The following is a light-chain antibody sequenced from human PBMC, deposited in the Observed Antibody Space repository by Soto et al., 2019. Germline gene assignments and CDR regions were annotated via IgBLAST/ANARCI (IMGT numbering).Light chain of an antibody. CDR1: QSISAY. Sequence: DLQMTQSPSSLFASVGDRVTITCRASQSISAYLNWYQQRPGKAPSLLIYAAPRLHSGVPSRSSGSGAWTDFTLTISSLPPEDFATDSCQRSYRSITFGQGTRLEMK. CDR2: AAP. CDR3: QRSYRSIT. V-gene: IGKV1-39*01. J-gene: IGKJ5*01.